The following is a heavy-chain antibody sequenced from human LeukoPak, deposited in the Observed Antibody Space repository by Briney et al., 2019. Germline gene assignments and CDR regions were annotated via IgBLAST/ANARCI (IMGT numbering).Heavy chain of an antibody. Sequence: PSETLSLTCTVSVGSISTYYWSWIRQPPGKGLEWIGYIYYSGSTNYSPSLKSRVTISLDTSKSQFSLKLSSVTAADTAVYYCARDPYYYYMDVWGKGTTVTVSS. CDR1: VGSISTYY. CDR2: IYYSGST. V-gene: IGHV4-59*08. J-gene: IGHJ6*03. CDR3: ARDPYYYYMDV.